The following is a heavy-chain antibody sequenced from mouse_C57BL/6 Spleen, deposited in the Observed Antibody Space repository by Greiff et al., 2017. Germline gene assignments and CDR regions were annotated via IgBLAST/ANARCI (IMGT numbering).Heavy chain of an antibody. Sequence: GGGLVQPKGSLKLSCAASGFSFNTYAMNWVRQAPGKGLEWVARIRSKSNNYATYYADSVKDRFTISRYDSESMLYLQMNNLKTEDTAMDYCVRQGTTTGAMDYWGQGTSVTVSS. CDR2: IRSKSNNYAT. D-gene: IGHD1-1*01. CDR1: GFSFNTYA. CDR3: VRQGTTTGAMDY. V-gene: IGHV10-1*01. J-gene: IGHJ4*01.